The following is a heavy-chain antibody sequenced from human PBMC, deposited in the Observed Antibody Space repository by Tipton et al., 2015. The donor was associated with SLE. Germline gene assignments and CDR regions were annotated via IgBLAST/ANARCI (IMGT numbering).Heavy chain of an antibody. J-gene: IGHJ3*02. D-gene: IGHD2-15*01. CDR2: IYYSGST. CDR1: GGSLTNYY. Sequence: GLVKPSETLSLICTVSGGSLTNYYWSWIRQPPGKGLEWIGYIYYSGSTNHNPSLKSRVTISVDTSKNQFSLKLSSVTAADTAVYYCARGGLLQSAFDIWGQGTMVTVSS. CDR3: ARGGLLQSAFDI. V-gene: IGHV4-59*01.